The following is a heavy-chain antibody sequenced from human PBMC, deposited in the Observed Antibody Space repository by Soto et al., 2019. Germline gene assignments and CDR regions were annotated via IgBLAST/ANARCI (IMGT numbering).Heavy chain of an antibody. Sequence: SETLSLTCTVSGVSIHNSHSFWAWIRQPPGKGLQFIASVYHNGGAHYNSSLKSRVTISVDTANNQVSLRMRSLTAADTAFYYCGRVVEGATRHTDPDSWGQGILVTVS. V-gene: IGHV4-39*01. D-gene: IGHD2-21*01. CDR1: GVSIHNSHSF. J-gene: IGHJ5*01. CDR3: GRVVEGATRHTDPDS. CDR2: VYHNGGA.